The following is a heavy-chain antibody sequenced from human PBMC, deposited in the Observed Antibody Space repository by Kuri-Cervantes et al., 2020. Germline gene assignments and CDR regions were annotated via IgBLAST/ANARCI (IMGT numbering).Heavy chain of an antibody. CDR1: GFTFSSYS. CDR3: ARGSGWLPDY. CDR2: ISSSSSTI. J-gene: IGHJ4*02. V-gene: IGHV3-48*02. D-gene: IGHD6-19*01. Sequence: ETLSLTCAASGFTFSSYSMNWVRQAPGKGLEWVSYISSSSSTIYYADSVKGRFTISRDNAKNSLYLQMNSLRDEDTAVYYCARGSGWLPDYWGQGTLVTVSS.